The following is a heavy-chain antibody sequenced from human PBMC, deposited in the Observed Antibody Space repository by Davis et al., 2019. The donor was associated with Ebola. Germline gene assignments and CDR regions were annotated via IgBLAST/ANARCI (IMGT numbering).Heavy chain of an antibody. Sequence: GESLKISCAASGFTVSSNHMSWVRQAPGKGLEWVAVIYRGGSTYYADSVKGRFTISRDNSKDTVHLQMNSLRAEDTAVYYCTRGRGGSSWELYWGQGTLVTVSS. J-gene: IGHJ4*02. CDR1: GFTVSSNH. CDR3: TRGRGGSSWELY. CDR2: IYRGGST. D-gene: IGHD6-13*01. V-gene: IGHV3-53*01.